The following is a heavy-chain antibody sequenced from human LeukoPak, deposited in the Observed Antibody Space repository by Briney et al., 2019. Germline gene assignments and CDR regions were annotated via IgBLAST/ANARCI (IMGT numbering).Heavy chain of an antibody. V-gene: IGHV3-23*01. CDR2: ISGSGGST. D-gene: IGHD4-17*01. J-gene: IGHJ4*02. CDR3: ANSRWDYGDYVPFDY. CDR1: GFTFSSYA. Sequence: PGGSLRLSCAASGFTFSSYAMSWVRQAPGKGLEWVSAISGSGGSTYYADSVKGRFTISRDNSKNTLYLQMNSLRAEDTAVYYCANSRWDYGDYVPFDYWGQGTLVTVSS.